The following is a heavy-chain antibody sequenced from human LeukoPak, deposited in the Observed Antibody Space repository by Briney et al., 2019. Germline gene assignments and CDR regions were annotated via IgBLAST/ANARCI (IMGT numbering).Heavy chain of an antibody. D-gene: IGHD5-24*01. J-gene: IGHJ4*02. CDR2: VYYTGST. Sequence: SDPLTLICPVSGGFISNYYYWTWIRQPPGKGLERIGYVYYTGSTNFNPSLKSRVTMSLDTSRNQFSLKLTSLTAADTAVYYCARGAMATTPFFDYRGQGTLVTVSS. CDR1: GGFISNYY. V-gene: IGHV4-59*07. CDR3: ARGAMATTPFFDY.